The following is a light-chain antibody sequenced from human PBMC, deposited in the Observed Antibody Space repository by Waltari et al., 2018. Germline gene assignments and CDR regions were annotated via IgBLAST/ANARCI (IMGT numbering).Light chain of an antibody. J-gene: IGKJ1*01. CDR3: QQYEAFPVT. CDR1: QSVNRW. CDR2: KAS. Sequence: DIQMTQSPSPLSASVGDRVTITCRASQSVNRWLAWYQQKPGKAPKRLISKASALQNGVAPRFSGGGSGTEFTLTISNLQPDDSSTYYCQQYEAFPVTFGHGTKVEIK. V-gene: IGKV1-5*03.